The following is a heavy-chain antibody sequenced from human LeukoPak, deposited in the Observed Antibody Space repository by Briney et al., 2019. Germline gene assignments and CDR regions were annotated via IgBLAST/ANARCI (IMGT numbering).Heavy chain of an antibody. CDR2: VSFEGSNK. Sequence: GGSLRLSCAASGFAFSRYGMHWVRQAPGKGLEWVAVVSFEGSNKYYADSVKGRFTISRDNSKNTLSLQMNSLRAEDTAVYYCAKDMGYYYGSGSYPPENDYWGQGTLVTVSS. D-gene: IGHD3-10*01. CDR1: GFAFSRYG. J-gene: IGHJ4*02. V-gene: IGHV3-30*18. CDR3: AKDMGYYYGSGSYPPENDY.